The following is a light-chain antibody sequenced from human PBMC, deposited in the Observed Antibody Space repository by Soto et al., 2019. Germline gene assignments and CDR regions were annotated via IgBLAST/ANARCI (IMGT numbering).Light chain of an antibody. V-gene: IGKV3-15*01. Sequence: EIVMTQSPATLSVSPGDRATLSCRASQSVSSNLAWYQQKPGQAPRLLIYGASSRATGIPARFSGSGSGTEFTLTISSLQSEDFAVYYCQQYNNFWTFGQGTKVEIK. CDR3: QQYNNFWT. J-gene: IGKJ1*01. CDR2: GAS. CDR1: QSVSSN.